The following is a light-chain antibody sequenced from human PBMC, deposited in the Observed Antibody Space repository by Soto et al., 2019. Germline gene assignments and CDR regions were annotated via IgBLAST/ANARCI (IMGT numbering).Light chain of an antibody. CDR2: GPS. J-gene: IGKJ5*01. CDR1: QSVSRNF. V-gene: IGKV3-20*01. CDR3: EQYGSSLSIT. Sequence: ENVLTQSPGTLSLSPGERAALSCRASQSVSRNFLAWYQQKPGRAPRLLIYGPSSRATGIPDRFSGSGSGTDFTLTISRLEPEDFAVYYCEQYGSSLSITFGQGTRLEIK.